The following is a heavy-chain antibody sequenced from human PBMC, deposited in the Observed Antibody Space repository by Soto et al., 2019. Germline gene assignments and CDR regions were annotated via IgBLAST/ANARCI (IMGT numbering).Heavy chain of an antibody. CDR1: GFTFSDYG. CDR3: AKEARSRAVTATRVYGMDV. J-gene: IGHJ6*02. CDR2: ISHDGSNK. D-gene: IGHD4-17*01. V-gene: IGHV3-30*18. Sequence: VNLVESGGGVVQSGRSLRLSCAASGFTFSDYGMHWVRQAPGKGLEWVAAISHDGSNKFYGDSVKGRFTISRDNSKNTLLLQTDSLRDEDTAVYFCAKEARSRAVTATRVYGMDVWGQGTTVAVSS.